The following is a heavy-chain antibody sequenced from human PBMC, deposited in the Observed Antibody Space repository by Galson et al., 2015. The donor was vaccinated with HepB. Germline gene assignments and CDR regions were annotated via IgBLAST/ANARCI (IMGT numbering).Heavy chain of an antibody. CDR1: GFTFSDYY. CDR3: ARDISDYYDSSGYYYSDY. Sequence: SLRLSCAASGFTFSDYYMSWIRQAPGKGLEWVSYISSSSSYTNYADSVKGRFTISRDNAKNSLYLQMNSLRAEDTAVYYCARDISDYYDSSGYYYSDYWGQGTLVTVSS. D-gene: IGHD3-22*01. J-gene: IGHJ4*02. CDR2: ISSSSSYT. V-gene: IGHV3-11*05.